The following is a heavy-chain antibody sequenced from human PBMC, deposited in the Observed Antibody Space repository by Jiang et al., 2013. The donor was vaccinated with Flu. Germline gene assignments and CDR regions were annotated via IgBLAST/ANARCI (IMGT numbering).Heavy chain of an antibody. CDR3: ARVGGYCSDETCYSEDYYGLDL. Sequence: QLLESGGGVVQPGRSLRLSCAASGFTFSNYPMHWVRQAPGKGLEWVAVISSDGNNDDYADSVKGRFTISRDNSKNTMYLQMHSLRGDDTAVYQCARVGGYCSDETCYSEDYYGLDLWGQGTTVTVSS. CDR1: GFTFSNYP. CDR2: ISSDGNND. D-gene: IGHD2-15*01. V-gene: IGHV3-30*04. J-gene: IGHJ6*02.